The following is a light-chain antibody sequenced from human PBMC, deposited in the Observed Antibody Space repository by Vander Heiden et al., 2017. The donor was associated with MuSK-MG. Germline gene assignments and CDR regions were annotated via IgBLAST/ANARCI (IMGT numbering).Light chain of an antibody. V-gene: IGKV1-33*01. Sequence: DIQMTQSPSSLSASVGDRVTITCQASQDISNYLNWYQQKPGKAPKLLIYDASNWETGVPSRFSGSGYGTDFTFTISSLQPEDIATYYCQQDDNLLMYTFGQGTKLEIK. CDR1: QDISNY. J-gene: IGKJ2*01. CDR2: DAS. CDR3: QQDDNLLMYT.